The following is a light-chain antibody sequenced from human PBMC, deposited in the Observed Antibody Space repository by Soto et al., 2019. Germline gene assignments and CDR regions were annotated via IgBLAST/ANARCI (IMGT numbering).Light chain of an antibody. Sequence: ELVLTQSPGTLSLSPGERATLSCRASQSVRTNYLAWYQQQPGQAPRLLIFGASSRATGIPDRFSGSGSGTDCTLTISRLEPEDSAVYFCHHYGYGADTFGQGTKLEIK. CDR1: QSVRTNY. J-gene: IGKJ2*01. V-gene: IGKV3-20*01. CDR2: GAS. CDR3: HHYGYGADT.